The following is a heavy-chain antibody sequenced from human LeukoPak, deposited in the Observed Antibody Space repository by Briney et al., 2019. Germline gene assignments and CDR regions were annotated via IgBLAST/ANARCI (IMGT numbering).Heavy chain of an antibody. CDR1: GFTFSSYA. V-gene: IGHV3-23*01. CDR2: ISGSGGST. Sequence: GGSLRLSCAASGFTFSSYAMSWVRQAPGKGLEWVSAISGSGGSTYYADSVKGRFTISRDNSKNTLYLQMNSLRAEDTAVYYCAKSGCSSTSCYSILSGWLDPWGQGTLVTVSS. CDR3: AKSGCSSTSCYSILSGWLDP. J-gene: IGHJ5*02. D-gene: IGHD2-2*02.